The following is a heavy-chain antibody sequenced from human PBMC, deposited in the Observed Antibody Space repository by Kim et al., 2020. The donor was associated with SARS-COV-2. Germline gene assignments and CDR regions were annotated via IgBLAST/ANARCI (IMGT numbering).Heavy chain of an antibody. V-gene: IGHV4-34*01. CDR2: GSI. CDR3: ARGPAAARY. Sequence: GSINYTPSLKSRVTISVDTSKNQFSLKLSSVTAADTAVYYCARGPAAARYWGQGTLVTVSS. D-gene: IGHD6-13*01. J-gene: IGHJ4*02.